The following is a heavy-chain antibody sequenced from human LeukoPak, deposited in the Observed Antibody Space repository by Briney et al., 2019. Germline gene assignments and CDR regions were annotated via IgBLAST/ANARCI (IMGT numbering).Heavy chain of an antibody. CDR1: GFTLSSYA. CDR2: ISGSGGST. J-gene: IGHJ4*02. Sequence: GGSLRLSCAASGFTLSSYAMSWVRQAPGKGLEWVSAISGSGGSTYYADSVKGRFAISRDNSKNTLYLQMNSLRAEDTAVYYCAKSRTVVVTAQFDYWGQGTLVTVSS. D-gene: IGHD2-21*02. CDR3: AKSRTVVVTAQFDY. V-gene: IGHV3-23*01.